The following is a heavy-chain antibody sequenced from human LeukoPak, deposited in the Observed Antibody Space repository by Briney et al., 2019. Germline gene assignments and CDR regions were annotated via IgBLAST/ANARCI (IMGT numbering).Heavy chain of an antibody. Sequence: SETLSLTCTVSGYSISSGYYWGWIRQPPGKGLEWIGSIYHSGSTYYNSSLKSRVTISVDTSKNQFSLKLSSVTAADTAVYYCARVATYGLMVYFDYWGQGTLVTVSS. D-gene: IGHD3-10*01. J-gene: IGHJ4*02. V-gene: IGHV4-38-2*02. CDR1: GYSISSGYY. CDR3: ARVATYGLMVYFDY. CDR2: IYHSGST.